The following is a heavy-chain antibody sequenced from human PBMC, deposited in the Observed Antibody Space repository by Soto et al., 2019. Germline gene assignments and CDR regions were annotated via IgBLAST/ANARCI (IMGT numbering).Heavy chain of an antibody. CDR1: GYTFTSYG. CDR3: ARAFPYFSSTSCYYYYYMDV. CDR2: ISAYNGNT. J-gene: IGHJ6*03. D-gene: IGHD2-2*01. V-gene: IGHV1-18*01. Sequence: QVQLVQSGAEVKKPGASVKVSCKASGYTFTSYGISWVRQAPGQGLEWMGWISAYNGNTNYAQKLQGRVTMTTDTSTSTAYMELRSLISDDTAVYYCARAFPYFSSTSCYYYYYMDVWGKGTTVTVSS.